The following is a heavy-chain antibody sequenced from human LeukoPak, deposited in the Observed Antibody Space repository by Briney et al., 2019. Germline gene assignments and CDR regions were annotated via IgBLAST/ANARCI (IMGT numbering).Heavy chain of an antibody. CDR2: IYHSGST. J-gene: IGHJ4*02. V-gene: IGHV4-38-2*01. CDR1: GYSLNRGYY. Sequence: SETLSLTCAVSGYSLNRGYYRGGIRPPPGKGLEWIGSIYHSGSTYYTASLKRRVTIYVDTSKNPLYLQMNTVTSADTAVYFCARMESSSWYYFDYWGQGTLVTVSS. D-gene: IGHD6-13*01. CDR3: ARMESSSWYYFDY.